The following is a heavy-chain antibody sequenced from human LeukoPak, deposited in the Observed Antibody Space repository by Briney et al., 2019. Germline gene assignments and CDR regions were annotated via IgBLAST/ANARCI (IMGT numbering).Heavy chain of an antibody. Sequence: GGSLRLSCAASGFTFSTYCMSWVRQAPGKGLEWVANIKQDGSEKYYVDSVKGRFIISRDYAKNSRYLEMTSLRAEDQAVYYCAREAYDDFWSGSWRYYYYMDVWGKGNTVTVSS. J-gene: IGHJ6*03. CDR1: GFTFSTYC. D-gene: IGHD3-3*01. CDR3: AREAYDDFWSGSWRYYYYMDV. CDR2: IKQDGSEK. V-gene: IGHV3-7*01.